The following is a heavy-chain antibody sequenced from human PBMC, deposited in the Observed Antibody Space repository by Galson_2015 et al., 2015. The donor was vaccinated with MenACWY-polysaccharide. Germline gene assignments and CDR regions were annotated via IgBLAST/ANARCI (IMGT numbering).Heavy chain of an antibody. CDR2: IKEDGSER. J-gene: IGHJ4*02. CDR1: GFTFSTYW. Sequence: SLRLSCAATGFTFSTYWMSWVRRAPEKGLEWVANIKEDGSERHYVDSVKGRFTISRDNAKNSLYLQMNSLRAEDTAVYYCAGLRGGYWGQGTLVTVSS. D-gene: IGHD5-12*01. V-gene: IGHV3-7*03. CDR3: AGLRGGY.